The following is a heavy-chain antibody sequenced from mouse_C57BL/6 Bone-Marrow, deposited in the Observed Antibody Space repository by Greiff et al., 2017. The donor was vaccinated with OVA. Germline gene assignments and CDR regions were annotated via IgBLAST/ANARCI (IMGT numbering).Heavy chain of an antibody. CDR1: GYTFTSYW. CDR3: ARGEKNYGSSLYYFDY. J-gene: IGHJ2*01. CDR2: IDPSDSYT. V-gene: IGHV1-69*01. Sequence: QVQLQQPGAELVMPGASVKLSCKASGYTFTSYWMHWVKQRPGQGLEWIGEIDPSDSYTNYNQKFKGKSTLTVDKSSSTAYMQLSSRTSEDSAVYYCARGEKNYGSSLYYFDYWGQGTTLTVSS. D-gene: IGHD1-1*01.